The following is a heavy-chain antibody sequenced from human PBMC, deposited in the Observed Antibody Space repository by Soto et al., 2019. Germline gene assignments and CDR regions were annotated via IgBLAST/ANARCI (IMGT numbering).Heavy chain of an antibody. D-gene: IGHD6-19*01. V-gene: IGHV1-46*03. CDR1: GYTFTYYY. J-gene: IGHJ4*02. CDR3: ARCDSSGCY. CDR2: INPTDGDS. Sequence: QVQLVQSGAEVKKPGASVKVSCKASGYTFTYYYMHWMRQAPGQGPEWMGIINPTDGDSSYAQKFQGRVTMTRDPSTSTVYMELSSLISEDTAVYYCARCDSSGCYWGQGTLVTVSS.